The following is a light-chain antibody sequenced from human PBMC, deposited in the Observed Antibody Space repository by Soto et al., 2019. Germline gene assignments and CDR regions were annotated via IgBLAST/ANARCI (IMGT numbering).Light chain of an antibody. Sequence: IVLTQSPGTLSLSPGERATLFCRASQSVASRNLAWYQQKSGQAPRLLIYGASTRATDIPARFSGSGSGTDFTLTISSLQSEDFAVYFCQQYHIWPSWTFGQGTKVDIK. CDR3: QQYHIWPSWT. J-gene: IGKJ1*01. CDR1: QSVASRN. CDR2: GAS. V-gene: IGKV3-15*01.